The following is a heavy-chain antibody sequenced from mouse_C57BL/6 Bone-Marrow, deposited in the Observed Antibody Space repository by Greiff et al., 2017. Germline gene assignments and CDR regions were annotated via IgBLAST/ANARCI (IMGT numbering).Heavy chain of an antibody. Sequence: VQLQQSGPELVKPGASVKISCKASGYSFTGYYMNWVKQSPEKSLEWIGEINPSTGGTTHNQKFKAKATLTVDKSSSAAYMQLKSLTSEDSAVYYCARGGGSSHWYFDVWGTGTTVTVSS. CDR3: ARGGGSSHWYFDV. J-gene: IGHJ1*03. D-gene: IGHD1-1*01. V-gene: IGHV1-42*01. CDR2: INPSTGGT. CDR1: GYSFTGYY.